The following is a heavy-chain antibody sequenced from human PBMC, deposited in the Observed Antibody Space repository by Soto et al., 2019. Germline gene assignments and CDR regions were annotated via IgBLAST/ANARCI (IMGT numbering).Heavy chain of an antibody. CDR3: ARGRYCLNGRCCPNWFDS. Sequence: SETLSLTCSVSGDSISTVDYFWAWIRQPPGQALEYIGYIYKSTTTYYNPSFESRVAISLDTSKSQFSLTVTSVTAADTAVYFCARGRYCLNGRCCPNWFDSWGQGTRVTVSS. J-gene: IGHJ5*01. CDR2: IYKSTTT. CDR1: GDSISTVDYF. V-gene: IGHV4-30-4*01. D-gene: IGHD2-15*01.